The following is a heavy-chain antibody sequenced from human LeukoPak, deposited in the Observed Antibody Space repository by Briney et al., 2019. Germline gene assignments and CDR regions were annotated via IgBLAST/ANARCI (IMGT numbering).Heavy chain of an antibody. J-gene: IGHJ6*03. CDR3: STLYGDYVGNYYYYMDV. CDR2: IKSKSDGGTT. Sequence: GGSLRLSCATSGFTFSDAWMRWVRQAPGKGLEWVGRIKSKSDGGTTDYAAPVKGRFSISRGDSKNTLYLQMNSLKTEDTAVYYCSTLYGDYVGNYYYYMDVWGKGTTVTVSS. CDR1: GFTFSDAW. V-gene: IGHV3-15*01. D-gene: IGHD4-17*01.